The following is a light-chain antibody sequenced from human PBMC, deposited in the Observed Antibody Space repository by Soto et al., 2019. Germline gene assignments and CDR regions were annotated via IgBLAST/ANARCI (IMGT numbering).Light chain of an antibody. CDR1: QSVSSK. Sequence: EIVMTQSPATLSVSPGEGATLSCRASQSVSSKLAWYQQKPGQAPRLLIYGAPTRATGIPARFSGSGPGTEFTLIISSLQSEDSAVYYCQQYNSWLWTFGQGTKVDIK. J-gene: IGKJ1*01. V-gene: IGKV3-15*01. CDR3: QQYNSWLWT. CDR2: GAP.